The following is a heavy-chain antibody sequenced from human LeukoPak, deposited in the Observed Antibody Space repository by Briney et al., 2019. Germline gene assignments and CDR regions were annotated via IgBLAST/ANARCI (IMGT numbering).Heavy chain of an antibody. Sequence: SETLSLTCTVSGGSISRYYWSWIRQPPGKGLEWIGYIYTRGSTNYNPSLKSRVTISVDTSKTQFSLKLNSVTAADTAVYYCARHGGIAAAYYFDYWGQGTLVTVSS. CDR3: ARHGGIAAAYYFDY. CDR1: GGSISRYY. CDR2: IYTRGST. J-gene: IGHJ4*02. D-gene: IGHD6-13*01. V-gene: IGHV4-4*09.